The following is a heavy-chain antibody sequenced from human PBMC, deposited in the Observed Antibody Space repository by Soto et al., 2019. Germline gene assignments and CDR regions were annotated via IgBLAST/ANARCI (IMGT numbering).Heavy chain of an antibody. J-gene: IGHJ5*02. V-gene: IGHV4-39*01. CDR2: IYYSGST. Sequence: SETLSLTCTVSGGSISSSSYYWGWIRQAPGKGLEWIGSIYYSGSTYYNPSLKSRVTISVDTSKNQFSLTLSSVTAADTAVYYCARREPYGDHVPPGWFDLWGQGPLVTLSS. D-gene: IGHD4-17*01. CDR3: ARREPYGDHVPPGWFDL. CDR1: GGSISSSSYY.